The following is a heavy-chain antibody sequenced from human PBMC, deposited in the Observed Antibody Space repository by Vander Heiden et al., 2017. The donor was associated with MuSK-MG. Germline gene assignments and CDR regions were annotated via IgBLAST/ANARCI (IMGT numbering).Heavy chain of an antibody. V-gene: IGHV3-23*01. CDR1: GFTFPPYA. D-gene: IGHD2-15*01. CDR2: ISAGGGSA. J-gene: IGHJ4*02. Sequence: EVQLLESGGGVVQPGGSLRLSCPASGFTFPPYAMTCVRQAPGKGREWVATISAGGGSAYYPDSLKGRFTISRDKSKNTLYLQMNSLGAEETALYYCAKDSRGGFVVLNGSNFDCWGQGALVTVSS. CDR3: AKDSRGGFVVLNGSNFDC.